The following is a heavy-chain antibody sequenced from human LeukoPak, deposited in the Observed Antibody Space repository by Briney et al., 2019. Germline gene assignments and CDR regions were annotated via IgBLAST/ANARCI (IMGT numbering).Heavy chain of an antibody. CDR3: ARGSAGYYYYYGMDV. D-gene: IGHD6-19*01. CDR2: ISYDGSNK. V-gene: IGHV3-30-3*01. CDR1: GFTFSSYA. Sequence: GGSLRLSCAASGFTFSSYAMHWVRQAPGKGLEWVAVISYDGSNKYYADSVKGRFTISRDNSKNTLYLQMNSLRAEDTAVYYCARGSAGYYYYYGMDVWGQGTTVTVSS. J-gene: IGHJ6*02.